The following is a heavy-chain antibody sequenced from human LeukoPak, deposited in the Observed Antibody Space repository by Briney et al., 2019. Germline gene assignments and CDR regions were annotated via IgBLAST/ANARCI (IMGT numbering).Heavy chain of an antibody. V-gene: IGHV3-7*03. CDR1: VFTFSTYW. J-gene: IGHJ6*02. CDR3: VRAMDV. Sequence: PGGSLRLSCAASVFTFSTYWMTWVRQAPGKGLEWVANIKQDESEKYYVDSVKGRFTISRDNAKSSLFPQMNSLRVEDTAVYYCVRAMDVWGQGTTVTVSS. CDR2: IKQDESEK.